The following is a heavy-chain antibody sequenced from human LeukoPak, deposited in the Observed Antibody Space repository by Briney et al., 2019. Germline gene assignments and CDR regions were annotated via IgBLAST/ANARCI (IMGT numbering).Heavy chain of an antibody. CDR1: GYTFTGYY. J-gene: IGHJ4*02. D-gene: IGHD3-16*02. Sequence: GASVKVSCKASGYTFTGYYMHWVRQAPGQGLEWMGWINPNSGGTNYAQKFQGRVTMTRDTSISTAYMELSRLRSDDTAVYYCARDVHDYVWGSYRYTGPSDYWGQGTLVTVSS. V-gene: IGHV1-2*02. CDR2: INPNSGGT. CDR3: ARDVHDYVWGSYRYTGPSDY.